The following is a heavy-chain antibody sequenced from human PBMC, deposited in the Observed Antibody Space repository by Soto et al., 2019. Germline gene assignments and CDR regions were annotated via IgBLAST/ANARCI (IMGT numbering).Heavy chain of an antibody. CDR1: GYTFTDYY. CDR3: ARAPYYYDSSGYP. J-gene: IGHJ5*02. Sequence: GASVKVSCKASGYTFTDYYIHWVRQAPGQGLEWMGWINPISAGTIYAQTFQGRVTMTRDTSISTAYMELSRLRSDDTAVYYCARAPYYYDSSGYPWGQGTLVTVSS. D-gene: IGHD3-22*01. CDR2: INPISAGT. V-gene: IGHV1-2*02.